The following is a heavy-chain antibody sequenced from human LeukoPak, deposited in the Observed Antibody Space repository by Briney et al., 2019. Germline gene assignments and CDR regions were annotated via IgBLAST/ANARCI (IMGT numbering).Heavy chain of an antibody. CDR2: ISHRAST. D-gene: IGHD1-1*01. CDR1: GGSLSGYY. J-gene: IGHJ5*02. Sequence: SETLSLTCAVYGGSLSGYYWRWVRQPPGKGREWSGEISHRASTSYNPSLKSRVTISVDTSKNQFSLNLKSVTAADTAVYYCATQRDGYPSWFDPWGQGTLVTVSS. V-gene: IGHV4-34*01. CDR3: ATQRDGYPSWFDP.